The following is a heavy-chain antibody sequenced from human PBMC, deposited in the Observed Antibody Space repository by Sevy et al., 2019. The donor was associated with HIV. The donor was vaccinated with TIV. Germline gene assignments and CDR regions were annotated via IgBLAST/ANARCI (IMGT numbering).Heavy chain of an antibody. V-gene: IGHV3-23*01. CDR3: GKWGAGTAMAAYSTSWYVDS. CDR2: ISGSGVST. J-gene: IGHJ4*02. CDR1: GFTFSSYA. Sequence: GGSLRLSCAASGFTFSSYAMSWVRQAPGKGLEWVSAISGSGVSTYYADSVKGRFTISRDNSKNTLFLQLNSLRAEDTAIDYCGKWGAGTAMAAYSTSWYVDSWGQGTLVTVSS. D-gene: IGHD6-13*01.